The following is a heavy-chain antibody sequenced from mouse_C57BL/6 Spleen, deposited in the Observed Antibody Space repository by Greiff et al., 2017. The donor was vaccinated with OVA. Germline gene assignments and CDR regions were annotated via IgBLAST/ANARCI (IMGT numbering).Heavy chain of an antibody. CDR2: IDPEDGET. J-gene: IGHJ1*03. V-gene: IGHV14-2*01. D-gene: IGHD1-1*01. CDR1: GFNIKDYY. CDR3: APHYYGSSYGYFDV. Sequence: QQSGAELVKPGASVKLSCTASGFNIKDYYMHWVKQRTEQGLEWIGRIDPEDGETKYAPKFRGKATITADTSSNTAYLQLSSLTSEDTAVYYCAPHYYGSSYGYFDVWGTGTTVTVSS.